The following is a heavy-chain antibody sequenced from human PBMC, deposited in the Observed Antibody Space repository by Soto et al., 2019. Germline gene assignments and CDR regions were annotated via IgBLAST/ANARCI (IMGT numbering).Heavy chain of an antibody. Sequence: PGGSLRLSCAASGFTFSDYYMSWIRQAPGKGLEYISYISSSSGSTNYADSVKGRVTISRDNAKNSLYLQMSSLRAEDTAVYYCARDRGGYDRLYYYHGMDVWGQGTTVTVSS. CDR1: GFTFSDYY. V-gene: IGHV3-11*06. CDR3: ARDRGGYDRLYYYHGMDV. J-gene: IGHJ6*02. D-gene: IGHD5-12*01. CDR2: ISSSSGST.